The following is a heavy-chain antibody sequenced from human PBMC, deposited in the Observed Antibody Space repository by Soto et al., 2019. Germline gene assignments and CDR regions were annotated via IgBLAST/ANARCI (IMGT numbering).Heavy chain of an antibody. CDR2: ISTDGSYT. V-gene: IGHV3-74*01. CDR3: ARGGWG. J-gene: IGHJ3*01. CDR1: GFTFSSYW. D-gene: IGHD1-26*01. Sequence: EVQLVESGGGLVQPGGSLRLSCAASGFTFSSYWMHWVRQAPGKGLVWVSHISTDGSYTTYADSVKGRFTISRDNAKKTLYLQMTSLSAEDTAVYYCARGGWGWGQGTMVTVSS.